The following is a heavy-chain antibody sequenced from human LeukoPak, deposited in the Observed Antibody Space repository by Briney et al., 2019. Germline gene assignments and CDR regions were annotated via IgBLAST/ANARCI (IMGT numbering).Heavy chain of an antibody. J-gene: IGHJ4*02. Sequence: PGGSLRLSCTASGFTFPTHHMSWVRQAPGRGLEWVSSIGYRGTNTFYADSVKGRFTISRDNSKNTLFLQMDSLGAEDTAVYYCARNYYDSSGYQEATFNYWGQGTLVTVSS. D-gene: IGHD3-22*01. V-gene: IGHV3-23*01. CDR1: GFTFPTHH. CDR3: ARNYYDSSGYQEATFNY. CDR2: IGYRGTNT.